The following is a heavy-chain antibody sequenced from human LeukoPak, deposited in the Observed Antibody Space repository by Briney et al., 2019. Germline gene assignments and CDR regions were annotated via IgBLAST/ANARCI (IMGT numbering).Heavy chain of an antibody. CDR2: INSDGSST. V-gene: IGHV3-74*01. D-gene: IGHD1-26*01. CDR3: ARDPIVGATTMTFDI. CDR1: GFTFSSYW. J-gene: IGHJ3*02. Sequence: GGSLRLSCAASGFTFSSYWMHWVRQAPGKGLVWVSRINSDGSSTSYADSVKGRFTISRGNAKNTLYLQMNSLRAEDTAVYYCARDPIVGATTMTFDIWGQGTMVTVSS.